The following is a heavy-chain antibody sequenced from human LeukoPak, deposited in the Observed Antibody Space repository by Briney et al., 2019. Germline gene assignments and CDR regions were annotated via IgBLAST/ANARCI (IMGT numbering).Heavy chain of an antibody. Sequence: SVKVSCKASGGTFSSYAISWVRQAPGQGLEWMGGIIPIFGTANYAQKFQGRVTITADKSTSTAYMELSCLRSEDTAVYYCARAAAGTGYYFDYWGQGTLVTVSS. D-gene: IGHD6-13*01. V-gene: IGHV1-69*06. CDR3: ARAAAGTGYYFDY. CDR2: IIPIFGTA. CDR1: GGTFSSYA. J-gene: IGHJ4*02.